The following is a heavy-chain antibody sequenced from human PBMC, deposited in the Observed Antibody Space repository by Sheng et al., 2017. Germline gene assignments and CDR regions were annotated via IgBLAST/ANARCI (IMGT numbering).Heavy chain of an antibody. CDR3: ARGGMITFGGVIVSDY. V-gene: IGHV3-30*01. J-gene: IGHJ4*02. Sequence: QVQLVESGGGVVQPGRSLRLSCAASGFTFSSYAMHWVRQAPGKGLEWVAVISYDGSNKYYADSVKGRFTISRDNSKNTLYLQMNSLRAEDTAVYYCARGGMITFGGVIVSDYWGQGTLVTVSS. D-gene: IGHD3-16*02. CDR1: GFTFSSYA. CDR2: ISYDGSNK.